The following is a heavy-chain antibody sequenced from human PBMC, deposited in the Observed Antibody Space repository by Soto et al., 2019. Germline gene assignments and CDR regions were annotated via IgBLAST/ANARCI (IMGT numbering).Heavy chain of an antibody. CDR3: ARVELLWFGELLR. CDR1: GYTFTSYE. V-gene: IGHV1-8*01. J-gene: IGHJ4*02. D-gene: IGHD3-10*01. CDR2: MNPNSGDT. Sequence: QVQLVQSGAEVKKPGASVKVSCKASGYTFTSYEINWVRQATRQGLEWMGWMNPNSGDTGYAQKFQGRVTMTRNTSISTAYMELSSLRSEDTAVYYCARVELLWFGELLRWGQGTLVTVSS.